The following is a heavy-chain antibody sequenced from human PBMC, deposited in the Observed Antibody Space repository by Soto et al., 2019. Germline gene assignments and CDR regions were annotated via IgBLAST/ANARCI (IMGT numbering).Heavy chain of an antibody. CDR2: ISAYNGNT. CDR3: ARSNYYDSSGYYYFDY. D-gene: IGHD3-22*01. Sequence: ASVKVSCKASGYTFTSYGISWGRQAPGQGLEWMGWISAYNGNTNYAQKLQGRVTMTTDTSTSTAYMELRSLRSDDTAVYYCARSNYYDSSGYYYFDYWGQGTLVTVSS. J-gene: IGHJ4*02. CDR1: GYTFTSYG. V-gene: IGHV1-18*01.